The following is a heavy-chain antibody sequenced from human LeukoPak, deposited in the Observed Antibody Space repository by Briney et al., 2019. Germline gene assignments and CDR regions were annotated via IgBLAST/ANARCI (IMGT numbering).Heavy chain of an antibody. CDR1: GYTLTELS. D-gene: IGHD3-10*01. CDR2: FDPEDGET. V-gene: IGHV1-24*01. CDR3: ARDNYYGSGSPRSY. J-gene: IGHJ4*02. Sequence: ASVKVSCKVSGYTLTELSMHWVRQAPGKGLEWMGGFDPEDGETIYAQKFQGRVTMTEDTSTSTAYMELRSLRSDDTAVYYCARDNYYGSGSPRSYWGQGTLVTVSS.